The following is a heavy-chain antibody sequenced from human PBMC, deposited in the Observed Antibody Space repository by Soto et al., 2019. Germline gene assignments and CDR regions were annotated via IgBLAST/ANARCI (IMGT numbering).Heavy chain of an antibody. CDR2: IYSGGST. CDR1: VFIVSSSY. Sequence: LRLSCAGSVFIVSSSYMSWVRQAPGKGLEWISVIYSGGSTYYADSVKGRFTISRDNSENTLYLQLNSLRAEDTAVYYCAKSGGDCWLADAFDLLVQGIIVT. D-gene: IGHD2-21*01. J-gene: IGHJ3*01. CDR3: AKSGGDCWLADAFDL. V-gene: IGHV3-53*01.